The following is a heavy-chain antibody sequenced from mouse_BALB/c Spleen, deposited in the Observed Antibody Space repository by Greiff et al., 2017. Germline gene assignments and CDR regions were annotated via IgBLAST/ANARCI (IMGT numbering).Heavy chain of an antibody. V-gene: IGHV1S137*01. CDR1: GYTFTDYA. CDR2: ISTYYGDA. Sequence: QVQLQQSGAELVRPGVSVKISCKGSGYTFTDYAMHWVKQSHAKSLEWIGVISTYYGDASYNQKFKGKATMTVDKSSSTAYMELARLTSEDSAIYYCARGSLLRPYYFDYWGQGTTLTVSS. CDR3: ARGSLLRPYYFDY. D-gene: IGHD1-2*01. J-gene: IGHJ2*01.